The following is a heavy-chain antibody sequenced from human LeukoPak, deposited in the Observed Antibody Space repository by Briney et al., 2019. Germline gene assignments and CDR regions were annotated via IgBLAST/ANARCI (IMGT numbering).Heavy chain of an antibody. CDR1: GGSISNYQ. V-gene: IGHV4-59*01. Sequence: SETLSLTCTVSGGSISNYQWSWIRQPPGKGLEWIGYIYYTGSTNYNPSLKSRVTISVDTSKNQFSLKLSSMSAADTAVYYCARETYRYCTSTSCGLYYFDYWGQGILVTVSS. CDR2: IYYTGST. J-gene: IGHJ4*02. D-gene: IGHD2-2*01. CDR3: ARETYRYCTSTSCGLYYFDY.